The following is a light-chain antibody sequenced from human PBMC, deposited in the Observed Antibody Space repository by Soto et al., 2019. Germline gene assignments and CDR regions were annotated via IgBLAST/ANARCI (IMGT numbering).Light chain of an antibody. J-gene: IGKJ1*01. V-gene: IGKV1-12*01. Sequence: EMQMTQSPASVSASVGDRITITCRASQDISSWLAWYQQKPGKAPKLLIYAASSLQSVVPSRFSGSGSGTDFTLSISSMQPEDFATYLCQQANSFAPPFGQGTMVEVK. CDR1: QDISSW. CDR2: AAS. CDR3: QQANSFAPP.